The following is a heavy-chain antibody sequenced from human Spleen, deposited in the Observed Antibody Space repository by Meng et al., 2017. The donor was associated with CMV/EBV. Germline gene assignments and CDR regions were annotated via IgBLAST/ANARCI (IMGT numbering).Heavy chain of an antibody. CDR1: GYTFTSYG. J-gene: IGHJ4*02. D-gene: IGHD3-9*01. V-gene: IGHV1-8*02. Sequence: ASVKVSCKASGYTFTSYGISWVRQAPGQGLEWMGWMNPNSGNTGYAQKFQGRVTMTRNTSISTAYMELSSLRSEDTAVYYCARVTPTRLVDYWGQGTLVTVSS. CDR2: MNPNSGNT. CDR3: ARVTPTRLVDY.